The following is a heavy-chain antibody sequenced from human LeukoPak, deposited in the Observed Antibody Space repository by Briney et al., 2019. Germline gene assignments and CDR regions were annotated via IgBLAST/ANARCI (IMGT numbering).Heavy chain of an antibody. Sequence: PGGSLRLSCAASGFTFDDYAMHWVRHAPGKGLEWVSGISWNSGSIGYADSVKGRFTISRDNAKNSLYLQMNSLRAEDTALYYCAKDMQIAAAGSDNWFDPWGQGTLVTVSS. CDR2: ISWNSGSI. CDR3: AKDMQIAAAGSDNWFDP. CDR1: GFTFDDYA. V-gene: IGHV3-9*01. D-gene: IGHD6-13*01. J-gene: IGHJ5*02.